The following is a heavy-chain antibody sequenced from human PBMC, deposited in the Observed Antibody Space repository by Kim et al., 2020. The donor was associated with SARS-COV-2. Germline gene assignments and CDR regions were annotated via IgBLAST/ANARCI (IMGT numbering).Heavy chain of an antibody. CDR1: GGTFSSYA. J-gene: IGHJ6*02. D-gene: IGHD3-10*01. CDR3: ARAPRRDYGSGSYTLHYYYYGMDV. CDR2: IIPIFGTA. V-gene: IGHV1-69*13. Sequence: SVKVSCKASGGTFSSYAISWVRQAPGQGLEWMGGIIPIFGTANYAQKFQGRVTITADESTSTAYMELSSLRSEDTAVYYCARAPRRDYGSGSYTLHYYYYGMDVWGQGTTVTVSS.